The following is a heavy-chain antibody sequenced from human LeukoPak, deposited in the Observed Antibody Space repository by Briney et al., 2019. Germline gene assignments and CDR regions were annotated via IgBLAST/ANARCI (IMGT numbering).Heavy chain of an antibody. CDR2: ISGSGGST. V-gene: IGHV3-23*01. CDR1: GFTFSSYA. J-gene: IGHJ4*02. CDR3: AKAHDSSGYYSGN. D-gene: IGHD3-22*01. Sequence: QAGGSLRLSCAASGFTFSSYAMSWVRQAPGKGLEWVSAISGSGGSTYYADSVKGRFTISRDNSKNTLYLQMNNLRAEDTAVYYCAKAHDSSGYYSGNWGQGTLVTVSS.